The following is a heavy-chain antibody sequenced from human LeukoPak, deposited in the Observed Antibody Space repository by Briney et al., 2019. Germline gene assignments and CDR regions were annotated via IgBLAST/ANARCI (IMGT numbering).Heavy chain of an antibody. CDR3: ATWGGWSDY. J-gene: IGHJ4*02. Sequence: SETLSLTCAVSGYSISSGYYWGWIRQPPGKGLEWIGSIYHSGSTYYNPSLKSRVTISVDTSKNQFSLKLSSVTASDTAVYYCATWGGWSDYWGQGTLVTVSS. D-gene: IGHD6-19*01. V-gene: IGHV4-38-2*01. CDR1: GYSISSGYY. CDR2: IYHSGST.